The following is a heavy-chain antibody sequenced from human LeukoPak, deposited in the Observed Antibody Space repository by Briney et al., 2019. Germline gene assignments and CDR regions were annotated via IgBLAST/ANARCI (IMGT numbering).Heavy chain of an antibody. D-gene: IGHD6-6*01. CDR2: INHSGST. CDR1: GGSLSGYY. V-gene: IGHV4-34*01. Sequence: SETLSLTCAVSGGSLSGYYWTWTRQPPGKGLEWIGEINHSGSTNYNPSLKSRVTISVDTSRKQFFLRLSSVTAADTAMYYCARDLPIAARPGVWFDPWGQGTLVTVSS. J-gene: IGHJ5*02. CDR3: ARDLPIAARPGVWFDP.